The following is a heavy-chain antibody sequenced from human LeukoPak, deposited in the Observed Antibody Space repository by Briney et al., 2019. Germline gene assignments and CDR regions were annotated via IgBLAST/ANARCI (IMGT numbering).Heavy chain of an antibody. CDR1: GYTFTGYY. CDR3: ATARGVGATSAFDI. D-gene: IGHD1-26*01. Sequence: ASVKVSCKASGYTFTGYYMHWVRQAPGQGLEWMGWTNPNSGGTNYAQKFQGRVTMTEDTSTDTAYMELSSLRSEDTAVYYCATARGVGATSAFDIWGQGTMVTVSS. J-gene: IGHJ3*02. V-gene: IGHV1-2*02. CDR2: TNPNSGGT.